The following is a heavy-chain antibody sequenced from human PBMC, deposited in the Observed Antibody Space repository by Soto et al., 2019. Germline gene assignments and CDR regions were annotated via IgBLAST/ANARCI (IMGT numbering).Heavy chain of an antibody. V-gene: IGHV1-18*01. CDR3: ARVIVTAADSDY. Sequence: QVQLVQSGAEVKKPGASVKVSCKASRYTFASYGISWERQAPGQGLEWMGWISAYNGNTNYAQKLQGRVPMTTDTTTSTVAIKLRTLRSDDTAVYYCARVIVTAADSDYWGQGALVSVAS. D-gene: IGHD2-2*01. J-gene: IGHJ4*02. CDR2: ISAYNGNT. CDR1: RYTFASYG.